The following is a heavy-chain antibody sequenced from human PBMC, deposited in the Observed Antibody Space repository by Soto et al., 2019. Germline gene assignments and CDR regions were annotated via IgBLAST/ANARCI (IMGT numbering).Heavy chain of an antibody. J-gene: IGHJ4*02. CDR3: ARGSHRTTWYGGQFDY. Sequence: AASGLTFSSYTMNWVRQAPGKGLEWVSSVSSSSTYIYYADSVKGRFTISRDNAKNSLYLQMNSLRAEDTAIYYCARGSHRTTWYGGQFDYWGQGTLVTVSS. CDR1: GLTFSSYT. V-gene: IGHV3-21*01. D-gene: IGHD6-13*01. CDR2: VSSSSTYI.